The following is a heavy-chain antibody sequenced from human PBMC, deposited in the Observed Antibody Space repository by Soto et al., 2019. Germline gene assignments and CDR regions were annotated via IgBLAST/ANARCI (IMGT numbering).Heavy chain of an antibody. J-gene: IGHJ3*02. CDR2: IYPGDSDT. CDR1: GYSFNMYW. CDR3: ARPQRYMATTNNDDFDI. D-gene: IGHD5-12*01. V-gene: IGHV5-51*01. Sequence: PGESLKISCKGSGYSFNMYWIAWVRQMPGQGPEWMGIIYPGDSDTTYSSSFQGQATISADKTISTVYLQLSSLKASDTAMYYCARPQRYMATTNNDDFDIWGQGTMVTVSS.